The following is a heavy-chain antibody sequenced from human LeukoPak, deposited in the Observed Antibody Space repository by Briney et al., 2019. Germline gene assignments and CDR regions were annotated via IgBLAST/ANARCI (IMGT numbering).Heavy chain of an antibody. CDR2: IIPIFGTA. CDR1: GGTFSSYA. Sequence: SVKVSCKASGGTFSSYAISWVRQAPEQGLEWMGGIIPIFGTANYAQKFQGRVTITADESTSTAYMELSSLRSEDTAVYYCAREYSSSWYGAGYFDYWGQGTLVTVSS. J-gene: IGHJ4*02. V-gene: IGHV1-69*13. CDR3: AREYSSSWYGAGYFDY. D-gene: IGHD6-13*01.